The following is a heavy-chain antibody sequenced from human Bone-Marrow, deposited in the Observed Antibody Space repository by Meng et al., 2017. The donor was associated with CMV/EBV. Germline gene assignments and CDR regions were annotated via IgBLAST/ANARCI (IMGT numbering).Heavy chain of an antibody. CDR2: INSDGSST. CDR3: AGQGTSSFFDY. J-gene: IGHJ4*02. D-gene: IGHD2-2*01. Sequence: GESLKISCAASGFTFSSYSMNWVRQAPGKGLEWVSRINSDGSSTSYADSVKGRFTISRDNAKNTLYLQMNSLRAEDTAVYYCAGQGTSSFFDYWGQGTLVTVSS. CDR1: GFTFSSYS. V-gene: IGHV3-74*01.